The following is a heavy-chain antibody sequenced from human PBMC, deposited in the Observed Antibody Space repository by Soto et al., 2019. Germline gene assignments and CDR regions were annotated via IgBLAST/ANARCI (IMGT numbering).Heavy chain of an antibody. D-gene: IGHD6-13*01. Sequence: PWETLSLTCTVSGGSISSYYWSWIRQPAGKGLEWIGRIYTSGSTNYNPSLKSRVTMSVDTSKNQFSLKLSSVTAADTAVYYCARVAAGAAAQGGYYYGMDVWGQGTTVTVSS. CDR3: ARVAAGAAAQGGYYYGMDV. J-gene: IGHJ6*02. CDR1: GGSISSYY. V-gene: IGHV4-4*07. CDR2: IYTSGST.